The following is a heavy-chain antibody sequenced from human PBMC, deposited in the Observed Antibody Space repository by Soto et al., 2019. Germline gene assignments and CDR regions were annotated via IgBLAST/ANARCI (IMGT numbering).Heavy chain of an antibody. V-gene: IGHV3-23*01. CDR1: GFTFSHYA. J-gene: IGHJ3*01. CDR3: TREASSWGFAFDL. D-gene: IGHD3-16*01. CDR2: IFGSGAPT. Sequence: EVQLLESGGGLVQPGGSLRLSCAASGFTFSHYAMSWVRQAPGKGLQWVSTIFGSGAPTHYADSVKGRFGISRDNSNNMLFPERNSLKDEDTAVYYCTREASSWGFAFDLWGQGTRVAVSS.